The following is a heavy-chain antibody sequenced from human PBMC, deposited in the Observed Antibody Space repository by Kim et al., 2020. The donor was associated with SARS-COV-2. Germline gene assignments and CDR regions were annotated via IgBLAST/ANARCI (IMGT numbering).Heavy chain of an antibody. Sequence: YNPSLKSRVTISVDTSKNQFSLKLSSVTAADTAVYYCARQSKDYGADFDYWGQGTLVTVSS. V-gene: IGHV4-39*01. CDR3: ARQSKDYGADFDY. J-gene: IGHJ4*02. D-gene: IGHD4-17*01.